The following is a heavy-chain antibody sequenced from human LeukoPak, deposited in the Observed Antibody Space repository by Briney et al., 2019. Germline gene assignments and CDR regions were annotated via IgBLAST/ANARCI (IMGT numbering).Heavy chain of an antibody. J-gene: IGHJ4*02. D-gene: IGHD5-18*01. CDR1: GGSISSYY. CDR2: IYTSGST. CDR3: ARDRDAMADFDY. Sequence: PSETLSLTCTVSGGSISSYYWSWIRQPAGKGLEWIGRIYTSGSTNYNPSLKSRVTMSVDTSKNQFSLKLSSVTAADTAVYYCARDRDAMADFDYWAREPWSPSPQ. V-gene: IGHV4-4*07.